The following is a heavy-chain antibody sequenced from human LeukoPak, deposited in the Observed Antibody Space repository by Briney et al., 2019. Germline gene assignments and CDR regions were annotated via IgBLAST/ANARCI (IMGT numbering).Heavy chain of an antibody. CDR1: GFTFSSYS. Sequence: GGSLRLSCAASGFTFSSYSMNWVRQAPGKGLEWVSSISSSSSYIYYADSVKGRFTISRDNAKNSLYLQMNSLRAEDTAVYYCAREYCSSTCCYNDAFDIWGQGTMVTVSS. V-gene: IGHV3-21*01. D-gene: IGHD2-2*02. CDR3: AREYCSSTCCYNDAFDI. J-gene: IGHJ3*02. CDR2: ISSSSSYI.